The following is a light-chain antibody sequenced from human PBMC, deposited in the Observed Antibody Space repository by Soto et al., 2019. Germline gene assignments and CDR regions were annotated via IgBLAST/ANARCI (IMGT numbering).Light chain of an antibody. CDR2: GAS. CDR3: QQYNNWPPIT. J-gene: IGKJ5*01. CDR1: QSISSN. Sequence: EIVMTQSPVTLSLSPGERAALSCWASQSISSNLAWYQQKPGQAPRLLIYGASTRATGIPARFSGSGSGTEFTLTISSLQSEDFAVYYCQQYNNWPPITFGQGTRLEIK. V-gene: IGKV3-15*01.